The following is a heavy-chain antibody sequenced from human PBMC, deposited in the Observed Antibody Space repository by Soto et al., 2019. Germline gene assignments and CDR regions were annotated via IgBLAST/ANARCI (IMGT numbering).Heavy chain of an antibody. CDR2: INPNSGGT. V-gene: IGHV1-2*02. Sequence: QVQLVQSGAEVKKPGASVKVSCKASGYTFTGYYMHWVRQAPGQGLEWMGWINPNSGGTNYAQKFQGSVTMTRDTSISTAYMELSRLRSDETAVYYCEWPFSFAARGEDWFDPWGQGTLVTVSS. CDR1: GYTFTGYY. D-gene: IGHD6-6*01. J-gene: IGHJ5*02. CDR3: EWPFSFAARGEDWFDP.